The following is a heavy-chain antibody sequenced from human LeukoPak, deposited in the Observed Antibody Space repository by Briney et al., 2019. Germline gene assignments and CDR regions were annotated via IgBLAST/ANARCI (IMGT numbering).Heavy chain of an antibody. Sequence: ASVKVSCKASGGTFSSYAISWVRQAPGQGLEWMGGIIPIFGTANYAQKFQGRVTITADESTSTAYMELSSLRSEDTAVYYCARSYYGSGNVLGFDPWGQGTLVTVS. D-gene: IGHD3-10*01. CDR1: GGTFSSYA. CDR2: IIPIFGTA. CDR3: ARSYYGSGNVLGFDP. V-gene: IGHV1-69*13. J-gene: IGHJ5*02.